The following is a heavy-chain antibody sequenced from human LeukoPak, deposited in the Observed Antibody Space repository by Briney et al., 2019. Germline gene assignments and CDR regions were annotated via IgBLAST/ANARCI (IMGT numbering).Heavy chain of an antibody. D-gene: IGHD3-22*01. V-gene: IGHV5-51*01. J-gene: IGHJ4*02. CDR3: ARQGGHGDNSAGYTRIASGVDY. Sequence: SGESLKISRKGSGYSFTSYWIGRGRQMPGKGLEWMGIIFPGDSDTSYSPSFQGQVTISADKSISTANLKWSSLKDSDTAMYYGARQGGHGDNSAGYTRIASGVDYWGQGTLVTVSS. CDR1: GYSFTSYW. CDR2: IFPGDSDT.